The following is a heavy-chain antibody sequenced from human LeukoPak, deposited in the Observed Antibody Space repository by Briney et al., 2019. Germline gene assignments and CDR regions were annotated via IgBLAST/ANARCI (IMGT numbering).Heavy chain of an antibody. CDR2: ISYDGDNE. Sequence: GGSLRLSCAVSGFTFGTYAMSWVRQAPGKGLEWVAVISYDGDNEYYADSVKGQFTISRDNSKDRLYLQMNSLRPEDTAMYYCARVRGGRSWYYYGMDVWGRGTTVTVSS. CDR1: GFTFGTYA. CDR3: ARVRGGRSWYYYGMDV. J-gene: IGHJ6*02. V-gene: IGHV3-30-3*01. D-gene: IGHD3-16*01.